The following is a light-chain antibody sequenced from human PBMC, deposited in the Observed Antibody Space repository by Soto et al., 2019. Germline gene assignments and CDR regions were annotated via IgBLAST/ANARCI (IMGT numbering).Light chain of an antibody. CDR1: QSVSSSY. V-gene: IGKV3-20*01. CDR3: QQYGSSPFT. J-gene: IGKJ3*01. Sequence: EIVLRQSPGTLSLSPGERATLSCRASQSVSSSYLAWYQQKPGQTPRLLFDGASSRATGIPDRFSGSGSGTDFTLTISRLETEDLAVYYCQQYGSSPFTFGPGTKVDIK. CDR2: GAS.